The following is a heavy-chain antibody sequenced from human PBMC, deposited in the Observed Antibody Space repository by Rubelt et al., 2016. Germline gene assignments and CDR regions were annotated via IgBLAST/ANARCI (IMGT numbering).Heavy chain of an antibody. J-gene: IGHJ2*01. D-gene: IGHD3-22*01. CDR3: ARVRDSSGYYADWYFDI. V-gene: IGHV3-7*01. Sequence: AGKGLEWVATIKRDGSEEYYVDSVKGRFTISRDNAKQSLYLQMNSLRAEDTAVYYCARVRDSSGYYADWYFDIWGRGTLVTVSS. CDR2: IKRDGSEE.